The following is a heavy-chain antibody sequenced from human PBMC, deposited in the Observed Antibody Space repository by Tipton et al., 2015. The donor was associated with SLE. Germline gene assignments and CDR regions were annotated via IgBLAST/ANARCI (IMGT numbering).Heavy chain of an antibody. D-gene: IGHD3-10*01. Sequence: TLSLTCTVSGDSISSGFFYWSWIRQPAGKGLEWIGRIYAGANGYTNYNPSLNSRVSISADTSKNQFSLNLSSVTAADTAVYYCARFDVLLWFRGFDYWGQGTLVTVSS. CDR2: IYAGANGYT. CDR3: ARFDVLLWFRGFDY. V-gene: IGHV4-61*02. CDR1: GDSISSGFFY. J-gene: IGHJ4*02.